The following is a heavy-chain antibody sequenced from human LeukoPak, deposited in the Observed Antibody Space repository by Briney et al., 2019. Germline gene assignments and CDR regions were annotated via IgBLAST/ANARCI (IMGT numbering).Heavy chain of an antibody. CDR1: GFTFSSYA. J-gene: IGHJ4*02. CDR3: ARDYSGYDSGLDY. CDR2: ISYDGSNK. Sequence: GGSLRLSCAASGFTFSSYAMHWVRQAPGKGLEWVAVISYDGSNKYYADSVKGRFTISRDNSKNTLYLQMNSLRAEDTAVYYCARDYSGYDSGLDYWGQGTLVTVSS. V-gene: IGHV3-30*04. D-gene: IGHD5-12*01.